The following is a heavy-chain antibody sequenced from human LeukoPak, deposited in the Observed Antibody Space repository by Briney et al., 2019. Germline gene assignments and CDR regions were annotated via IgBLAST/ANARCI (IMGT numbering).Heavy chain of an antibody. J-gene: IGHJ5*02. CDR3: AIEMATTHNWFDP. CDR2: IRYDGSNK. CDR1: GFTFSSYS. Sequence: GGSLRLSCAASGFTFSSYSMNWVRQAPGKGLEWVAFIRYDGSNKYYADSVKGRFTISRDNSKNTLYLQMNSLRAEDTAVYYCAIEMATTHNWFDPWGQGTLVTVSS. V-gene: IGHV3-30*02. D-gene: IGHD5-24*01.